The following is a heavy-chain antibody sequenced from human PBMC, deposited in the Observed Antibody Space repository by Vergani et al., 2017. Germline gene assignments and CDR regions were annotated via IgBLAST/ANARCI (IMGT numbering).Heavy chain of an antibody. CDR1: GFTFSSYS. V-gene: IGHV3-21*01. D-gene: IGHD5-18*01. CDR2: ISSSSSYI. CDR3: ARVRGYRTSDAFDI. Sequence: EVQLVESGGGLVKPGGSLRLSCAASGFTFSSYSMNWVRQAPGKGLEWVSSISSSSSYIYYADSVKGRFTISRDNAKNSLYLQMNSLRAEDTAVYYCARVRGYRTSDAFDIWGQGTMVTVSS. J-gene: IGHJ3*02.